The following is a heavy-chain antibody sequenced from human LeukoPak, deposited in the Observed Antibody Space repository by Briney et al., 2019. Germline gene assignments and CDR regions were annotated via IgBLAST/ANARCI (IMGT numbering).Heavy chain of an antibody. J-gene: IGHJ5*02. V-gene: IGHV4-39*01. CDR2: VYYSGST. CDR3: ARGGYCNTTTCYPERWFDP. CDR1: GGSVSSRNHY. D-gene: IGHD2-2*01. Sequence: SETLSLTCTASGGSVSSRNHYWGWIRQPPGKGLEWIGSVYYSGSTSSNPSLKSRVTISVDTSKNQVSLKLSSVTAADTAVYYCARGGYCNTTTCYPERWFDPWGQGTLVTVSS.